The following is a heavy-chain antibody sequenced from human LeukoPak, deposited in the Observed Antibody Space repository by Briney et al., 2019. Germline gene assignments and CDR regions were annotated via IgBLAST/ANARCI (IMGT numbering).Heavy chain of an antibody. CDR2: IYYSGST. CDR3: ARVPLYDSSGYYRETYWYFDL. D-gene: IGHD3-22*01. J-gene: IGHJ2*01. CDR1: GGSISSYY. V-gene: IGHV4-59*01. Sequence: PSETLSLTCTVSGGSISSYYWSWIRQPPGKGLEWIGYIYYSGSTNYNPSLKSRVTISVDTSKNQFSLKLSSVTAADTAVYYCARVPLYDSSGYYRETYWYFDLWGRGTLVTVSS.